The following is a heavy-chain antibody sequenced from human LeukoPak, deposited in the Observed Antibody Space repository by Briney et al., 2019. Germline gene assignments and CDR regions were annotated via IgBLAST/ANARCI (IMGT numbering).Heavy chain of an antibody. Sequence: ASVKVSCKASGYTFTSYGISWVRQAPGQGLEWVGWISAYNGKTNKPQTLQGRVTMTTYTSTSTAYMELRSLRSDDTAVYYCVRDASPFGYCSGGSCYENPPFDPWGQGTLVTVSS. CDR3: VRDASPFGYCSGGSCYENPPFDP. V-gene: IGHV1-18*01. CDR1: GYTFTSYG. D-gene: IGHD2-15*01. CDR2: ISAYNGKT. J-gene: IGHJ5*02.